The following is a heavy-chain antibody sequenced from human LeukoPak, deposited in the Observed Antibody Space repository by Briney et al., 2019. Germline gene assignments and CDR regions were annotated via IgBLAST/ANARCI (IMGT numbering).Heavy chain of an antibody. CDR3: ASSGYNWNYDRAFDI. CDR2: INHSGST. CDR1: GGSFSGYY. J-gene: IGHJ4*02. Sequence: SETLSLTCAVYGGSFSGYYWSWIRQPPGKGLEWIGEINHSGSTNYNPSLKSRVTISVDTSKNQFSLKLSSVTAADTAVYYCASSGYNWNYDRAFDIWGQGTLVTVSS. V-gene: IGHV4-34*01. D-gene: IGHD1-7*01.